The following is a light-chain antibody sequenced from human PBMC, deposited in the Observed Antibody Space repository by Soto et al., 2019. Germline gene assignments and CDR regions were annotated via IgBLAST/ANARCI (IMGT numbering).Light chain of an antibody. CDR2: GAS. CDR1: QSVSSN. Sequence: EIVMTQSPATLSMSPGERATLSCRASQSVSSNLAWYQQKPGQAPRLLIDGASTRATGIPARFSGSGSGTEFTLTISSLQSEDFAVYYCQQYHNWPLTFGGGTKVEIK. J-gene: IGKJ4*01. V-gene: IGKV3-15*01. CDR3: QQYHNWPLT.